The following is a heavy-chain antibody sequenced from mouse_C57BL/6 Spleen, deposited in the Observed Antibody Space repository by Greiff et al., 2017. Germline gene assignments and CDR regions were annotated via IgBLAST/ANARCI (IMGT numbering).Heavy chain of an antibody. D-gene: IGHD4-1*01. V-gene: IGHV1-52*01. CDR3: VLTGAKGYFDY. CDR2: IYPSDSDT. CDR1: GYTFTSYW. Sequence: QVHVKQPGAELVRPGSSVKLSCKASGYTFTSYWMHWVKQRPIHGLEWIGNIYPSDSDTHYNQKFKDKATLTVDKSSSTAYMQLSSLTSEDSAVYYCVLTGAKGYFDYWGQGTTLTVSS. J-gene: IGHJ2*01.